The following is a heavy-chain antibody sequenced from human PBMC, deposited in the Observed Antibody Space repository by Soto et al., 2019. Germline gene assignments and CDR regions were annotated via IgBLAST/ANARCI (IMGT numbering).Heavy chain of an antibody. Sequence: QVQLVQSGAEVKKPGSSVKVSCKASGGTFSSYAISWVRQAPGQGLEWMGGIIPIFGTANYAQKVQGRVTITADEATSTAYMELSRLRSEDKAVYYCAREGASGSQMGCWGQGTGVTVS. CDR1: GGTFSSYA. CDR3: AREGASGSQMGC. CDR2: IIPIFGTA. V-gene: IGHV1-69*01. J-gene: IGHJ4*02. D-gene: IGHD3-22*01.